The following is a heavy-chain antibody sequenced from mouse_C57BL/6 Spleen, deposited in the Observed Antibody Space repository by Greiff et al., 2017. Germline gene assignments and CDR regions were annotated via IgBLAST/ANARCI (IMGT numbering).Heavy chain of an antibody. J-gene: IGHJ3*01. V-gene: IGHV7-3*01. CDR2: IRNKANGYTT. D-gene: IGHD2-5*01. Sequence: EVQRVESGGGLVQPGGSLSLSCAASGFTFTDYYMSWVRQPPGKALEWLGFIRNKANGYTTEYSASVKGRFTISRDNSQSILYLQMNALRAEDSATYYCARYMDYSNSRRFAYWGQGTLVTVSA. CDR3: ARYMDYSNSRRFAY. CDR1: GFTFTDYY.